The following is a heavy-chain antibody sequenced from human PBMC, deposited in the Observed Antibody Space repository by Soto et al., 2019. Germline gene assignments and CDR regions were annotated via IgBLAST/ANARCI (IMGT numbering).Heavy chain of an antibody. Sequence: SETLSLTCNVSGGSVSGSHYWSWIRQPPGKGLEWIGYIYYSGSTNYNPSLKSRVTISADTSKNQFSLKLSSVTAADTAVYYCARDRWFDPWGQGTLVTVSS. CDR3: ARDRWFDP. CDR2: IYYSGST. CDR1: GGSVSGSHY. J-gene: IGHJ5*02. V-gene: IGHV4-61*01.